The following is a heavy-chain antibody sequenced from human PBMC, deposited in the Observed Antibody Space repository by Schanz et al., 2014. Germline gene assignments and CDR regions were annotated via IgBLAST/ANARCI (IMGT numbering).Heavy chain of an antibody. CDR2: IPHNDDGS. V-gene: IGHV3-23*04. J-gene: IGHJ6*02. CDR3: AKVRNIHGWDYYGMDV. Sequence: EVQLVESGGCLVQPGGSLRLSCAASGFTFSSYAMTWIRQVPGKGLEWVSAIPHNDDGSYYADSVKGRFTISRDNSKNTLYLRMNSLRAEDTAVYYCAKVRNIHGWDYYGMDVWGQGTTVTVSS. CDR1: GFTFSSYA. D-gene: IGHD6-19*01.